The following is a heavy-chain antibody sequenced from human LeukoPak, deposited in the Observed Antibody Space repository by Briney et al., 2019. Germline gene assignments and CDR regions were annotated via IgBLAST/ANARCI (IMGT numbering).Heavy chain of an antibody. D-gene: IGHD3-10*01. CDR2: IYTSGST. CDR1: GGSISSGSYY. Sequence: PSQTLSLTCTVSGGSISSGSYYWSWIRQPAGKGLEWIGRIYTSGSTNYNPSLKSRLTISVDTSKNQFSLKLNSVTAADTAVYYCARERDGSGTQRGLDYWGQGTLVTVSS. CDR3: ARERDGSGTQRGLDY. V-gene: IGHV4-61*02. J-gene: IGHJ4*02.